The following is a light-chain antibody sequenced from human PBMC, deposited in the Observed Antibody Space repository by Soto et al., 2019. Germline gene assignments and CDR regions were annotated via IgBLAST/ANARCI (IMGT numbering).Light chain of an antibody. V-gene: IGKV3-11*01. CDR2: DAS. CDR3: QPRNTWPPIT. CDR1: QSVRTY. Sequence: EIVLTQSPVTLSLSPGERATLSCRASQSVRTYLAWYQVKPGQAPRLLIYDASRRASGVPARFSGSGSETDFPLTISGLESEDFALYYCQPRNTWPPITFGQGTRLEIK. J-gene: IGKJ5*01.